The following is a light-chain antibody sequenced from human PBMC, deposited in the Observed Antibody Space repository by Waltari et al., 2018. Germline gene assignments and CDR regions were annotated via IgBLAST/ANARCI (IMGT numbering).Light chain of an antibody. CDR2: GAS. V-gene: IGKV3-15*01. CDR1: QSVSSN. CDR3: QQYNNWPLT. Sequence: EILMTQSPATLSVSPGDRATLSCRASQSVSSNLAWYQQKPGQAPRLLIYGASTRATGIPARFSGSGSGTEFTLTISSLQSEDFALYYCQQYNNWPLTFGGGTKVEIK. J-gene: IGKJ4*01.